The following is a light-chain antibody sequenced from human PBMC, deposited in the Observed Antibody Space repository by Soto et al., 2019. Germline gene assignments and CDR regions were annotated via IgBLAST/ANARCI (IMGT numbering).Light chain of an antibody. J-gene: IGKJ1*01. CDR2: DAS. CDR3: LQYDTWPPGT. V-gene: IGKV3-15*01. CDR1: EDVSSK. Sequence: IFMTQSPATLSVSPGGRATLSCRASEDVSSKLAWYQQKPGLPPRLVIYDASTRATGIPGRFSGSGSGKDFTLTISGLQSEDVSIYYCLQYDTWPPGTFGQGTQVEI.